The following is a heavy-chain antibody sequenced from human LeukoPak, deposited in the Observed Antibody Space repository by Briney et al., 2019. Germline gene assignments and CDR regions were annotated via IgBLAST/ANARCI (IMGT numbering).Heavy chain of an antibody. CDR3: AKEIYFGSGSYPDY. CDR1: GFTFSSYA. V-gene: IGHV3-30-3*01. D-gene: IGHD3-10*01. Sequence: PGRSLRLSCAASGFTFSSYAMHWVRQAPGKGLEWVAVISYDGSDKYYADSVKGRFTISRDNSKNTLYLQMNSLRPEDAAVYYCAKEIYFGSGSYPDYWGQGTLVTVSS. CDR2: ISYDGSDK. J-gene: IGHJ4*02.